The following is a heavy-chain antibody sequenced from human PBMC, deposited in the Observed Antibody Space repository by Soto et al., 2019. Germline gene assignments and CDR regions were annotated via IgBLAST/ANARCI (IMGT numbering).Heavy chain of an antibody. CDR1: GGSISSSSYY. CDR2: IYYSGST. D-gene: IGHD3-10*01. Sequence: SETLSLTCTVSGGSISSSSYYWGWIRQPPGKGLEWIGSIYYSGSTYYNPPLKSRVTISVDTSKNQFSLKLSSVTAADTAVYYCARLGVRGVIVDYWGQGTLVTVSS. V-gene: IGHV4-39*01. J-gene: IGHJ4*02. CDR3: ARLGVRGVIVDY.